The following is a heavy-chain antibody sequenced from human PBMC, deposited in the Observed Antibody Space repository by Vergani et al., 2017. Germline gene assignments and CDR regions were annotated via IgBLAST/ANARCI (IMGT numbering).Heavy chain of an antibody. V-gene: IGHV3-33*08. CDR1: GFTVSSYG. CDR3: ARDNSDYSNYDEYYYYYYYMDV. J-gene: IGHJ6*03. CDR2: IWYDGSNK. Sequence: VQLVESGGGLIQPGGSLRLSCAASGFTVSSYGMHWVRQAPGKGLEWVAVIWYDGSNKYYADSVKGRFTISRDNSKNTLYLQMNSLRAEDTAVYYCARDNSDYSNYDEYYYYYYYMDVWGKGTTVTVSS. D-gene: IGHD4-11*01.